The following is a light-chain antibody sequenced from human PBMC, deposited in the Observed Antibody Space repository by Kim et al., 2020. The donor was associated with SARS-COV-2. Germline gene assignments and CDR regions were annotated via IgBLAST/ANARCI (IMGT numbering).Light chain of an antibody. V-gene: IGLV1-44*01. J-gene: IGLJ3*02. CDR3: AAWDDSLNGWV. Sequence: GQGVTISCSGSSSNIGRNTVNWYQQLPGTAPKLLIYSNDQRPSGVPDRFSGSKSGTSASLAISGLQSEDEADYYCAAWDDSLNGWVFGGGTQLTVL. CDR1: SSNIGRNT. CDR2: SND.